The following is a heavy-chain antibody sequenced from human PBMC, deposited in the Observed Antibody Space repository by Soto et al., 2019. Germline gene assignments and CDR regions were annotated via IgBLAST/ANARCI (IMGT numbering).Heavy chain of an antibody. CDR1: GFTFSSYG. CDR2: ISYDGSNK. J-gene: IGHJ6*02. CDR3: AKDLAAMVDYYYYGMDV. D-gene: IGHD5-18*01. Sequence: GGSLRLSCAASGFTFSSYGMHWVRQAPGKGLEWVAVISYDGSNKYYADSVKGRFTISRDNSKNTLYLQMNSLRAEDTAVYYCAKDLAAMVDYYYYGMDVWGQGTTVTSP. V-gene: IGHV3-30*18.